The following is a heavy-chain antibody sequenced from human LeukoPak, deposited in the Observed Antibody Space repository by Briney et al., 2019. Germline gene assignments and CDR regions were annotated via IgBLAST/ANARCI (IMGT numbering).Heavy chain of an antibody. CDR2: IYPGDSDT. CDR3: ARQKFGSSRDAFDI. D-gene: IGHD3-10*01. Sequence: TVSFKASGYTFTSYWIGWVRQMPGKGLEWMGIIYPGDSDTRYSSSFQGQVTISADKSISTAYLQWSSLKASDTAMYYCARQKFGSSRDAFDIWGQGTMVTVSS. CDR1: GYTFTSYW. J-gene: IGHJ3*02. V-gene: IGHV5-51*01.